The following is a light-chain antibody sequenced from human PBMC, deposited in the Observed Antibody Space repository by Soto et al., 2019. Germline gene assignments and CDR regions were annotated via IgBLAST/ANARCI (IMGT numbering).Light chain of an antibody. V-gene: IGLV2-18*01. CDR3: SLYTSENAYV. CDR2: EVS. J-gene: IGLJ1*01. Sequence: QCALTQPPSVSGSPGQSVTISGTGTSTDFVGYNRVSWYQQPPGTAPNLVIYEVSKRPSGVPDRFSGSKSGNTASLTISGLQAADEADYYCSLYTSENAYVFGTGTKV. CDR1: STDFVGYNR.